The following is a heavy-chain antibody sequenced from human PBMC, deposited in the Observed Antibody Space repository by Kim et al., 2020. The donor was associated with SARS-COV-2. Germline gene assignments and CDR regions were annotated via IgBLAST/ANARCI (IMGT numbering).Heavy chain of an antibody. J-gene: IGHJ4*02. D-gene: IGHD6-19*01. V-gene: IGHV6-1*01. Sequence: YAVSVKSRITINPDTSKNQFSLQLNSVTPEDTAVYYCARDSSGSTRGVDYWGQGTLVTVSS. CDR3: ARDSSGSTRGVDY.